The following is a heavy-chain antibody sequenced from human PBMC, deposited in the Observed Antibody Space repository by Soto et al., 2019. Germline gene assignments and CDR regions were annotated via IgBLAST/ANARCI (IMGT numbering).Heavy chain of an antibody. Sequence: LRLSCAASGFTFSNAWMSWVRQAPGKGLEWVGRIKSKTDGGTTDYAAPVKGRFTISRDDSKNTLYLQMNSLKTEDTAVYYCTTDALGATKSDYWGQGTLVTVSS. CDR3: TTDALGATKSDY. V-gene: IGHV3-15*01. J-gene: IGHJ4*02. CDR2: IKSKTDGGTT. D-gene: IGHD1-26*01. CDR1: GFTFSNAW.